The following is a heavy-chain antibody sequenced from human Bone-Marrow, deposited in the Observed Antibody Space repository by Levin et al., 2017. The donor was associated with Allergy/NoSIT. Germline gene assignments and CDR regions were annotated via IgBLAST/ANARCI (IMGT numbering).Heavy chain of an antibody. V-gene: IGHV3-21*01. CDR2: ISSSSSYI. CDR3: ARDKHYGSGNHASFDY. D-gene: IGHD3-10*01. J-gene: IGHJ4*02. Sequence: PGGSLRLSCAASGFTFSSYSMNWVRQAPGKGLEWVSSISSSSSYIYYADSVKGRFTISRDNAKNSLYLQMNSLRAEDTAVYYCARDKHYGSGNHASFDYWGQGTLVTVSS. CDR1: GFTFSSYS.